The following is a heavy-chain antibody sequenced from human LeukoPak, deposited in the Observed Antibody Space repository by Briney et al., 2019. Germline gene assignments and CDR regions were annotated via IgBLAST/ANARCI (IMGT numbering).Heavy chain of an antibody. CDR3: ARWGGATVTTDYYYYGMDV. D-gene: IGHD4-11*01. CDR2: INAGNGNT. CDR1: GYTFTSYA. Sequence: GASVKVSCTASGYTFTSYAMHWVRQAPGQRLEWMGWINAGNGNTKYSQKFQGRVTITRDTSASTAYMELSSLRSEDTAVYYCARWGGATVTTDYYYYGMDVWGQGTTVTVSS. J-gene: IGHJ6*02. V-gene: IGHV1-3*01.